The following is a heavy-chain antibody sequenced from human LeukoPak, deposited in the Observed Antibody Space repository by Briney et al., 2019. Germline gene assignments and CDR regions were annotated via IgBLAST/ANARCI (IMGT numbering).Heavy chain of an antibody. J-gene: IGHJ4*02. CDR3: ARDPGTVADPYFDY. CDR2: ISSSSGHI. Sequence: PGGSLRLSCAASGFTFSSYNMNWVRQPPGKGLEWVSSISSSSGHIHYADSVKGRFTISRDNANNSLYLQMNGLRDEDTAVYYCARDPGTVADPYFDYWGQGSLVTVSS. CDR1: GFTFSSYN. D-gene: IGHD6-19*01. V-gene: IGHV3-21*01.